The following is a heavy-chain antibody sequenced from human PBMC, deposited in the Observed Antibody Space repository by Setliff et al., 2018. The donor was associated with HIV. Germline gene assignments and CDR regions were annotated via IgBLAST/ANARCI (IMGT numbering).Heavy chain of an antibody. CDR3: ARGLVVVTDSDYDTNYYYYYYMDV. Sequence: YWSWIRQPPGKGLEWIGYIYYSGSTNYNPSLKSRVTISVDTSKNQFSLKLSSVTAADTAVYYCARGLVVVTDSDYDTNYYYYYYMDVWGKGTTVTVSS. D-gene: IGHD5-12*01. V-gene: IGHV4-59*12. J-gene: IGHJ6*03. CDR1: Y. CDR2: IYYSGST.